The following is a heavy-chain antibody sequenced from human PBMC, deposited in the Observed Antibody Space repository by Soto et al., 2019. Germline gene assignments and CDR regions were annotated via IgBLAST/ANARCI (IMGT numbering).Heavy chain of an antibody. CDR3: ARHHDS. CDR1: GGYISSYY. J-gene: IGHJ4*02. CDR2: IYYSGST. Sequence: QVQLHESGPVLVKPSETLSLTCTGSGGYISSYYWSWIRQPPGKGLEWIGYIYYSGSTNYNPSLKSRVTISVDTSKNQFSLQRSSVTAADTAVYYCARHHDSWGPGTLVTVSS. V-gene: IGHV4-59*08.